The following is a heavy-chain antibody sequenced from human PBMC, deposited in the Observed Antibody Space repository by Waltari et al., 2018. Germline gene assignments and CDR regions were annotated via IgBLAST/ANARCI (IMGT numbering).Heavy chain of an antibody. J-gene: IGHJ6*02. CDR3: AKISSGYYGMDV. CDR2: ISGSGGRI. D-gene: IGHD3-16*02. V-gene: IGHV3-23*01. CDR1: VFTSNSYA. Sequence: EVQVLESGGGLIQPGGSLRLSCAASVFTSNSYAMGWVRQAPGKGLEWVSLISGSGGRINYADSVKGRFTISRDNSKNTLDLQMNSLRAEDTAVYYCAKISSGYYGMDVWGQGTTVTVSS.